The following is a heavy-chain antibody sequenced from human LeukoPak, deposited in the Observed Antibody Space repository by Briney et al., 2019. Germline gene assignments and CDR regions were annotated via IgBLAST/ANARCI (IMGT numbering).Heavy chain of an antibody. Sequence: SETLSLTCTVSGGSISSGDYYWSWIRQPPGKGLEWIGYIYYSGSIYYNPSLKSRVTISVDTSKNQFSLKLSSVTAADTAVYYCARFDCSSTSCAGGWFDPWGQGTLVTVSS. CDR3: ARFDCSSTSCAGGWFDP. D-gene: IGHD2-2*01. CDR2: IYYSGSI. CDR1: GGSISSGDYY. V-gene: IGHV4-30-4*08. J-gene: IGHJ5*02.